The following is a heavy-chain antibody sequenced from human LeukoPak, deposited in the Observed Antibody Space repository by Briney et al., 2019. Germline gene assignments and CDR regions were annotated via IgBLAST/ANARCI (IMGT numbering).Heavy chain of an antibody. V-gene: IGHV4-59*08. CDR1: GGSISSYF. CDR3: ARGPYPYDSSGAFDI. D-gene: IGHD3-22*01. Sequence: SETLSLTCTVSGGSISSYFWSWVRQSPGKGLEWIGFMHHSGSANSNPSLKSRVTISMDTSKNQFSLKLSSVTAADTAVYFCARGPYPYDSSGAFDIWGQGTMVTVSS. CDR2: MHHSGSA. J-gene: IGHJ3*02.